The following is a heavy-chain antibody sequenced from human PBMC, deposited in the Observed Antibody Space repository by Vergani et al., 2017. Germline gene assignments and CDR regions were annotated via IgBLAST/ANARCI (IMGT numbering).Heavy chain of an antibody. CDR1: GGSISSSSYY. D-gene: IGHD2-2*01. V-gene: IGHV4-39*01. CDR3: AIQVVPGRRMDV. J-gene: IGHJ6*02. CDR2: IYYSGST. Sequence: QLQLQESGPGLVKPSETLSLTCTVSGGSISSSSYYWGWIRQPPGKGLEWIGSIYYSGSTYYNPSLKSRVTISVDTSKNQFSLKLSSVTAADTAVYYCAIQVVPGRRMDVWGQGTTVTVSS.